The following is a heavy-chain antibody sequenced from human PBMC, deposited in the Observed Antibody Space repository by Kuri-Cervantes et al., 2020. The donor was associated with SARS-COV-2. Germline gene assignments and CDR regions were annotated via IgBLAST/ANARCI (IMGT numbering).Heavy chain of an antibody. J-gene: IGHJ4*02. V-gene: IGHV3-30-3*01. CDR2: ISYDGSNE. D-gene: IGHD3-10*01. Sequence: GESLKISCVGSGFSFGSYAMHWDRQAPGRGLEWVAIISYDGSNEYCADSVKGRFTISRDNTKSTLFLQMNRVRTEDTAVYYCARDPLTHFYGSGSYPHYWGQGVLV. CDR1: GFSFGSYA. CDR3: ARDPLTHFYGSGSYPHY.